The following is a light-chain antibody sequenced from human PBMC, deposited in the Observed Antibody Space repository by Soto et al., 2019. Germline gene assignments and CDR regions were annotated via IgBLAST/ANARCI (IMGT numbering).Light chain of an antibody. V-gene: IGKV3-15*01. CDR3: QHYDEWPLT. J-gene: IGKJ4*01. CDR1: QTVSHN. Sequence: RVMTQSPATLSVSPGEKATLSCRASQTVSHNLAWYQQKPGQAPRLLLYFASTRATGIPARFSGSGSGTEFTFTISSLQSEDFAVYYCQHYDEWPLTFGGGTKVEIK. CDR2: FAS.